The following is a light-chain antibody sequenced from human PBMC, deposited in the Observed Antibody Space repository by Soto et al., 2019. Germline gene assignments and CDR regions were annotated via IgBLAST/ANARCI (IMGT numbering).Light chain of an antibody. CDR2: EVS. CDR1: SSDVGGYNY. Sequence: QSVLTQPASVSGSPGQSITLSCTGTSSDVGGYNYVSWYQQHPGKAPKLMIYEVSNRPSGVSNRFSGSKSDNTASLTISGLQYEDEADYSCSSYTSSSTVVFGGGTKLTVL. CDR3: SSYTSSSTVV. J-gene: IGLJ2*01. V-gene: IGLV2-14*01.